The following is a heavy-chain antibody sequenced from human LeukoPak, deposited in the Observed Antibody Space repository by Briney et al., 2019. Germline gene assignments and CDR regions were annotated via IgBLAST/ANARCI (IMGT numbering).Heavy chain of an antibody. CDR2: IYSRGLTRGST. V-gene: IGHV4-59*08. D-gene: IGHD5-18*01. CDR1: GGSLSSYY. Sequence: SETLSLTCTVSGGSLSSYYWSWIRQPPGKGLEWIGYIYSRGLTRGSTNYNPSLKSRVTISVDTSKNQFSLKLSSVTAADTAVYYCARQIDGYVYFDYWGQGTLVTVSS. J-gene: IGHJ4*02. CDR3: ARQIDGYVYFDY.